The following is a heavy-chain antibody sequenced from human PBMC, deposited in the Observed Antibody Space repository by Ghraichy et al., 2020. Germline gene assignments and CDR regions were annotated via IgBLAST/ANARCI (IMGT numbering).Heavy chain of an antibody. J-gene: IGHJ6*04. Sequence: GGSLRLSCAASGFSFSSYGINWVRQAPGKGLEYVSAISSDSGHIDYAESMKGRFVISRDNAKNSLYLQMRRLRVEDTAVYYCARDYNGFGETWGYYGMDVWGKGTAVIVSA. D-gene: IGHD3-10*01. CDR2: ISSDSGHI. V-gene: IGHV3-21*06. CDR3: ARDYNGFGETWGYYGMDV. CDR1: GFSFSSYG.